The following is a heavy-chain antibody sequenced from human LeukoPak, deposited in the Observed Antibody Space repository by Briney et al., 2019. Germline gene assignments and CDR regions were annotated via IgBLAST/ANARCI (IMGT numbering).Heavy chain of an antibody. CDR1: GYTFTSYY. CDR3: VKVGARKRFDY. Sequence: ASVKVSCKASGYTFTSYYTHWVRQAPGQGLEWMGIINPSGGSTSYAQKFQGRVTMTTDTSTSTAYMELRSLRSDDTAVYYCVKVGARKRFDYWGQGTLVTVSS. CDR2: INPSGGST. J-gene: IGHJ4*02. D-gene: IGHD3-16*01. V-gene: IGHV1-46*03.